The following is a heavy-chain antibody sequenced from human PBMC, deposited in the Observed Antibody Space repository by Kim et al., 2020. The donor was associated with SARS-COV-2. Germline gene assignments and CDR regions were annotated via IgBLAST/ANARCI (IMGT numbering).Heavy chain of an antibody. V-gene: IGHV3-21*01. CDR3: ARDHKKGYSYAPGSGYYGMDV. D-gene: IGHD5-18*01. CDR2: ISSSSSYI. J-gene: IGHJ6*02. Sequence: GGSLRLSCAASGFTFSSYSMNWVRQAPGKGLEWVSSISSSSSYIYYADSVKGRFTISRDNAKNSLYLQMNSLRAEDTAVYYCARDHKKGYSYAPGSGYYGMDVWGQGTTVTVSS. CDR1: GFTFSSYS.